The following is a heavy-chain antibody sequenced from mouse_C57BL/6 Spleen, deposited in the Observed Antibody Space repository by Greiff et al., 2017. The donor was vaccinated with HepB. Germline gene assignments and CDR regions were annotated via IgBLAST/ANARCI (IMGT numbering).Heavy chain of an antibody. CDR3: ARKPRLYYDYDGWYFDV. CDR1: GFTFSSYA. J-gene: IGHJ1*03. Sequence: EVKLMESGGGLVKPGGSLKLSCAASGFTFSSYAMSWVRQTPEKRLEWVATISDGGSYTYYPDNVKGRFTISRDNAKNNLYLQMSHLKSEDTAMYYCARKPRLYYDYDGWYFDVWGTGTTVTVSS. V-gene: IGHV5-4*03. D-gene: IGHD2-4*01. CDR2: ISDGGSYT.